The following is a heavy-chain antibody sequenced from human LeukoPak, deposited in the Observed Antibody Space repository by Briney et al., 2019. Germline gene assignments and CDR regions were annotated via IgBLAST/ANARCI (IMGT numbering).Heavy chain of an antibody. J-gene: IGHJ6*02. V-gene: IGHV3-23*01. Sequence: PGGSLRLSCAASGLTFSSCAMRWVRQAPGKGLEWVSTVSDSGSGTSYADSVKGRFTISRDNSKNTLYLQMNSLRGEDTAIYYCAKDKGLRYCSSASCPYYYYGMDVWGQGTTVTVSS. CDR2: VSDSGSGT. CDR1: GLTFSSCA. D-gene: IGHD2-2*01. CDR3: AKDKGLRYCSSASCPYYYYGMDV.